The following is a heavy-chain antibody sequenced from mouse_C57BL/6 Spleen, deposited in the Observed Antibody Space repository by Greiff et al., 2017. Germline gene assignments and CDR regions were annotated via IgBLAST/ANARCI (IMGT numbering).Heavy chain of an antibody. V-gene: IGHV1-53*01. D-gene: IGHD2-10*02. CDR2: INPSNGGT. Sequence: QVQLKQPGTELVKPGASVKLSCKASGYTFTSYWMHWVKQRPGQGLEWIGNINPSNGGTNYNEKFKSKATLTVDKSSSTAYMQLSSLTSEDSAVYYCARWGYGNYGFDYWGQGTTLTVSS. CDR3: ARWGYGNYGFDY. CDR1: GYTFTSYW. J-gene: IGHJ2*01.